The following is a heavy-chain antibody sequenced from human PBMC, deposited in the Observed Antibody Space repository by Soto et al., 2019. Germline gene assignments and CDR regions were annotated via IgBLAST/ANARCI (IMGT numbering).Heavy chain of an antibody. J-gene: IGHJ3*02. D-gene: IGHD1-26*01. CDR2: ISPRNGNT. CDR1: GYTFNDYS. V-gene: IGHV1-18*01. CDR3: ARDRGSGLDI. Sequence: QVQLLQSGDEMKKPGTSVKVSCKASGYTFNDYSMSWVRQAPGQRLEWMGWISPRNGNTLFAQKFQGRLSVTKDTATTTAYKELRSLTSDDTAMYYCARDRGSGLDIWGLGTMVTVST.